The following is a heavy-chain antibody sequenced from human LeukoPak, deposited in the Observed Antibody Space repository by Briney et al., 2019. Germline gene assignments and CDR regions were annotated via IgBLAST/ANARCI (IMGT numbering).Heavy chain of an antibody. V-gene: IGHV4-39*01. Sequence: KPSETLSLTCTVSGGSISSSSYNWGWIRQPPGKGLEWIGSIYYSGSTYYNPSLKSRVTISVDTSKNQFSLKLGSVTAADTAVYYCARSHSSGWYVGYYFDYWGQGTLVTVSS. CDR1: GGSISSSSYN. CDR3: ARSHSSGWYVGYYFDY. CDR2: IYYSGST. J-gene: IGHJ4*02. D-gene: IGHD6-19*01.